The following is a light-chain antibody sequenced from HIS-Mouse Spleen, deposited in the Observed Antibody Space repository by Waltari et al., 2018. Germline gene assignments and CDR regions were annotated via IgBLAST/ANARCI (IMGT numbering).Light chain of an antibody. CDR2: DVS. J-gene: IGLJ1*01. CDR1: SSYVGGYND. V-gene: IGLV2-11*01. CDR3: CSYAGSYTYV. Sequence: QSALTQPRSESGSPGQSVTISCTGPSSYVGGYNDVSWYQQHPGKAPKLMIYDVSKRPSGVPDRFSGSKSGNTASLTISGLQAEDEADYYCCSYAGSYTYVFGTGTKVTVL.